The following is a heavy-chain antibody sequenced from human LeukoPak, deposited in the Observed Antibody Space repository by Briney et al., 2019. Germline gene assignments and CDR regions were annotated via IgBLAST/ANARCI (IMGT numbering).Heavy chain of an antibody. D-gene: IGHD6-19*01. CDR2: IYYSGSA. V-gene: IGHV4-39*07. CDR3: ARFGSGWWYNDY. J-gene: IGHJ4*02. Sequence: SETLSLTCTVSGDSISSSSYYWGWIRQPPGKGLEWIGNIYYSGSAYYNPSLKSRVTISIDTSKNQFSLKLSSVTAADTAVYYCARFGSGWWYNDYWGQGTLVTVSS. CDR1: GDSISSSSYY.